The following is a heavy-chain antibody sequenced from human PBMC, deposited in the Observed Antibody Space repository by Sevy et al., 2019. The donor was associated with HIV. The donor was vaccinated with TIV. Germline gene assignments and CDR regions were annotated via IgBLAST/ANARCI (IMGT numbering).Heavy chain of an antibody. J-gene: IGHJ4*02. CDR2: FKSNADGGTT. Sequence: GGSLRLSCAASGFTFSNAWMSWVRQAPGKGLEWVGRFKSNADGGTTDYAAPVKGRFTISRDDSKNTLYLQMNSLKTEDIAVYYCTTVEDSNLLDYWGQGTLVTVSS. D-gene: IGHD3-22*01. CDR1: GFTFSNAW. CDR3: TTVEDSNLLDY. V-gene: IGHV3-15*01.